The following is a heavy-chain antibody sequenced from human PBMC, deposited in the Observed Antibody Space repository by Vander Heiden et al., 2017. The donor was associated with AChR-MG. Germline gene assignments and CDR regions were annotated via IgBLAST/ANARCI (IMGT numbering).Heavy chain of an antibody. D-gene: IGHD3-10*01. Sequence: QVQLQQWGAGLLKPSETLSLTCAVYGGSFSGYYWSWIRQPPGKGLEGIGEINQSGSDKYNPSLKSRVIISVDTSKSQVSLKLSSVTAADTAVYYCARLRVYGSGSYYKGIGYYFDYWGQGTLVTVSS. J-gene: IGHJ4*02. V-gene: IGHV4-34*01. CDR2: INQSGSD. CDR3: ARLRVYGSGSYYKGIGYYFDY. CDR1: GGSFSGYY.